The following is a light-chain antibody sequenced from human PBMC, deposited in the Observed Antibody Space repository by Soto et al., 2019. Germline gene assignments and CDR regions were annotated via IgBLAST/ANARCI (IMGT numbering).Light chain of an antibody. CDR1: QSVGSY. J-gene: IGKJ3*01. V-gene: IGKV3-11*01. CDR2: GAS. CDR3: LQRSIGFT. Sequence: EIVLTQSPATLSLSPGERSTLSCRASQSVGSYLAWYQQKPGQAPGLLIYGASNRAPGIPARFSGSGSGTDFTLTISSLEPEDFAVYHCLQRSIGFTFGPGTKVDI.